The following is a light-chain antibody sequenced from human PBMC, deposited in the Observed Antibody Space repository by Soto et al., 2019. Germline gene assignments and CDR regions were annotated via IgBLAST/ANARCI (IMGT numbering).Light chain of an antibody. Sequence: EIVLTQSPATLSLSPGERATLSCRASQSVSTYLAWYQQKPGLTPRLLIYDASNRATGIPARFSGSGSGTDFTLTISRLEPEDFAVYYCQQRSTWPLITVGQGTRLEIK. CDR2: DAS. V-gene: IGKV3-11*01. CDR3: QQRSTWPLIT. J-gene: IGKJ5*01. CDR1: QSVSTY.